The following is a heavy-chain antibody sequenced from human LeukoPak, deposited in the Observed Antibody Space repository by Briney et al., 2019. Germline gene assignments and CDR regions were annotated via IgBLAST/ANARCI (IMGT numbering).Heavy chain of an antibody. J-gene: IGHJ2*01. CDR3: AKVRQLRGGYFDL. Sequence: GGSLRLSCVASGFTFRTYSMNWVRQAPGKGLEWVSYISSSSTTIYYADSMKGRFTISRDNAKNSLYLQMNSLRAEDTAVYYCAKVRQLRGGYFDLWGRGTLVTVSS. CDR1: GFTFRTYS. V-gene: IGHV3-48*01. CDR2: ISSSSTTI. D-gene: IGHD2-2*01.